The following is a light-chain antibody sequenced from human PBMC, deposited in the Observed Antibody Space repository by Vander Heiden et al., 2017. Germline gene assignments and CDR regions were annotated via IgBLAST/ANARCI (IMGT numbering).Light chain of an antibody. CDR2: EVS. V-gene: IGLV2-14*01. CDR1: SSDGGGYNY. J-gene: IGLJ1*01. Sequence: QSAPTQPASVSGSPGQSITIAGTRTSSDGGGYNYVSWYQQHPGKAPKLMIYEVSNRPSGVSNRFSGSKSGNTASLTISGLQAEDEADYYCSSYTSSSTYVFGTGTKVTVL. CDR3: SSYTSSSTYV.